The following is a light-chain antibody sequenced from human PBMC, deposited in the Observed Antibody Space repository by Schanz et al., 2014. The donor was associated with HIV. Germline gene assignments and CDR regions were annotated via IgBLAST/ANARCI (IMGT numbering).Light chain of an antibody. CDR2: GAS. J-gene: IGKJ1*01. Sequence: EAVLTQSPATLSVYPGERVTLSCRTTQIISTSLAWYQQRPGQPPRLLLYGASSRATGIPDRFSGSGSGTDFILTISRLEPEDFAVYYCQQHGGSPETFGQGTKVEIK. CDR1: QIISTS. CDR3: QQHGGSPET. V-gene: IGKV3-20*01.